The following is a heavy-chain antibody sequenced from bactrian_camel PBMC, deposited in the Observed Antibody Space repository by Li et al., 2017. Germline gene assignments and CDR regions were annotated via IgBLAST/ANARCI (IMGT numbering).Heavy chain of an antibody. D-gene: IGHD6*01. J-gene: IGHJ4*01. Sequence: QLVESGGGSVQAGGSLRLSCEASGNTDDATCMGWFRQDPGKEREPVATIYLHGPMTWYADSVKGRFTISQDNALKILYLQLNSLNPEDTARYYCAAGFAMLVRWLLVENEYTSWGQGTQVTVS. CDR2: IYLHGPMT. CDR1: GNTDDATC. V-gene: IGHV3S54*01. CDR3: AAGFAMLVRWLLVENEYTS.